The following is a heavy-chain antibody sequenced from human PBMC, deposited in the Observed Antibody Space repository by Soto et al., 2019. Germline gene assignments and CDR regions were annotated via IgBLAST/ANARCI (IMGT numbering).Heavy chain of an antibody. D-gene: IGHD3-16*02. CDR2: SRNRAMSYTT. Sequence: GGSLRHSCVVSEFTLSDHYMDWGRQAPGKGLEWVARSRNRAMSYTTDYATAVKGRVTVSRDGAKSSLYLQMNSLKSEEGAVDSWFRNIGGNYCGQGSLVTVSS. CDR3: FRNIGGNY. V-gene: IGHV3-72*01. J-gene: IGHJ4*02. CDR1: EFTLSDHY.